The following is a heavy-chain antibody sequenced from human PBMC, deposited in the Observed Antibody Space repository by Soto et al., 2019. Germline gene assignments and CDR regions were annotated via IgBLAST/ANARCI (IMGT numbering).Heavy chain of an antibody. V-gene: IGHV3-72*01. Sequence: EVQMVESGGGLVQPGGSLRLSCAGSGLTLSDHYIDWVRQAPGKGLVWVGRSRDKAQGYSTAYAASVKGRFTTSRDEAKKSVYLQINSLKSKDTAVYYCVRATYFSDSSGDNRCCDYWGKGTMVTVSS. J-gene: IGHJ4*02. CDR1: GLTLSDHY. D-gene: IGHD3-22*01. CDR2: SRDKAQGYST. CDR3: VRATYFSDSSGDNRCCDY.